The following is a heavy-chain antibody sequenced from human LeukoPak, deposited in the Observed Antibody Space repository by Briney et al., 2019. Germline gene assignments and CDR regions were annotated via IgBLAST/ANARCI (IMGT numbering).Heavy chain of an antibody. CDR1: GFNFFSYG. D-gene: IGHD6-13*01. Sequence: GGSLRLSCAASGFNFFSYGMHWVRQAPGKGLEWVSYISSSSDTIYYADSVKGRFTISRDNAKNSLYLQMNSLRAEDTAVYYCAKDPYPTDSSSWYRYFQHWGQGTLVTVSS. CDR2: ISSSSDTI. V-gene: IGHV3-48*04. CDR3: AKDPYPTDSSSWYRYFQH. J-gene: IGHJ1*01.